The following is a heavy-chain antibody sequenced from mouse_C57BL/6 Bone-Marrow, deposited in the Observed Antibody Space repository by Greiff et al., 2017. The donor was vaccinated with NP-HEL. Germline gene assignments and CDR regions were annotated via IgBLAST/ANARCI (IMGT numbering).Heavy chain of an antibody. CDR1: GFNIKDYY. Sequence: EVKLLESGAELVKPGASVKLSCTASGFNIKDYYMHWVKQRTEQGLEWIGRIDPEDGETKYAPKFQGKATITADTSSNTAYLQLSSLTSEDTAVYYCATSYYYGSSYVSTFDYWGQGTTLTVSS. V-gene: IGHV14-2*01. CDR3: ATSYYYGSSYVSTFDY. CDR2: IDPEDGET. D-gene: IGHD1-1*01. J-gene: IGHJ2*01.